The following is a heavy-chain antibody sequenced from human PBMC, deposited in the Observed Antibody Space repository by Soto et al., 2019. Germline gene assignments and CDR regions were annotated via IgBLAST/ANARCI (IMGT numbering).Heavy chain of an antibody. CDR2: IYHSGGT. CDR1: GGSFSGYY. V-gene: IGHV4-34*01. CDR3: ARYSSSWYNWFDP. D-gene: IGHD6-13*01. J-gene: IGHJ5*02. Sequence: PSETLSLTCAVYGGSFSGYYWSWIRQPPGKGLEWIGEIYHSGGTNYNPSLKSRVTISVRSKNQFSLNLNSVTAADTAVYYCARYSSSWYNWFDPWGQGTLVTVSS.